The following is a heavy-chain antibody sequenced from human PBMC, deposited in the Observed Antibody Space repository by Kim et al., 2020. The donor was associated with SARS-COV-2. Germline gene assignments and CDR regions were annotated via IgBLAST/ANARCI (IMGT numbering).Heavy chain of an antibody. CDR3: AKGDRQWLVPGGAFD. CDR1: GFTFSSYG. Sequence: GGSLRLSCAASGFTFSSYGMHWVRQAPGKGLEWVAVISYDGSNKYYADSVKGRFTISRDNSKNTLYLQMNSLRAEDTAVYYCAKGDRQWLVPGGAFDWGQGTLVTVSS. CDR2: ISYDGSNK. D-gene: IGHD6-19*01. J-gene: IGHJ4*02. V-gene: IGHV3-30*18.